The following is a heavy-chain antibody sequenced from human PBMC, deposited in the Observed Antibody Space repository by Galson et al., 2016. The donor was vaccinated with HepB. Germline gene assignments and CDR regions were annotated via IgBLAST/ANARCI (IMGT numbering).Heavy chain of an antibody. V-gene: IGHV4-39*01. CDR2: IYYSGST. CDR3: AGQNYDYVWGSKTPPYYFDF. J-gene: IGHJ4*02. Sequence: ETLSLTCTVSDDSVTITGHYWGWVRQPPGKGLEWIGNIYYSGSTYYHPSLKSRVTISVDTSKTQISLKLSSVTAADSAVYYCAGQNYDYVWGSKTPPYYFDFWGPGTPVTVSS. CDR1: DDSVTITGHY. D-gene: IGHD3-16*01.